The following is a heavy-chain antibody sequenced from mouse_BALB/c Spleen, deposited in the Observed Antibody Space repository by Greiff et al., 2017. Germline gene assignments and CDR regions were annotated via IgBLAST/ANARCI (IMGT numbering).Heavy chain of an antibody. CDR3: ARNYGNFYAMDY. CDR2: IDPANGNT. V-gene: IGHV14-3*02. Sequence: EVKLQESGAELVKPGASVKLSCTASGFNIKDTYMHWVKQRPEQGLEWIGRIDPANGNTKYDPKFQGKATITADTSSNTAYLQLSSLTSEDTAVYYCARNYGNFYAMDYWGQGTSVTVSA. J-gene: IGHJ4*01. CDR1: GFNIKDTY. D-gene: IGHD2-1*01.